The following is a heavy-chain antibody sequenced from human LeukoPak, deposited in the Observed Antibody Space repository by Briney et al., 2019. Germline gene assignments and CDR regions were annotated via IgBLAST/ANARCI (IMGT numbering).Heavy chain of an antibody. J-gene: IGHJ4*02. CDR1: GFTFSSYS. V-gene: IGHV3-21*01. CDR2: ISSSSSYI. Sequence: GGSLRLSCAASGFTFSSYSMNWVRRAPGKGLEWVSSISSSSSYIYYADSVKGRFTISRDNAKNSLYLQMNSLRAEDTAVYYCARGIAVAGPYFDYWGQGTLVTVSS. CDR3: ARGIAVAGPYFDY. D-gene: IGHD6-19*01.